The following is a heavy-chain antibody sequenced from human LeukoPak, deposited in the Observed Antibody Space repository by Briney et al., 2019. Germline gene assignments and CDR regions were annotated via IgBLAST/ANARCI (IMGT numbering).Heavy chain of an antibody. CDR2: INPSGGST. J-gene: IGHJ4*02. CDR1: GYTFTSYY. Sequence: ASVEVSCKASGYTFTSYYMHWVRQAPGQGLEWMGIINPSGGSTSYAQKFQGRVTMTRDMSTSTVYMELSSLRSEDTAVYYCARAGYNLTGGFDYWGQGTLVTVSS. V-gene: IGHV1-46*01. CDR3: ARAGYNLTGGFDY. D-gene: IGHD5-24*01.